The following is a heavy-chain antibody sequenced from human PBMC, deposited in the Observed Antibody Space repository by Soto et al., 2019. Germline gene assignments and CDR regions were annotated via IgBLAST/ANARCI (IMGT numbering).Heavy chain of an antibody. D-gene: IGHD2-2*01. V-gene: IGHV1-18*01. CDR1: GYTFTNYG. CDR3: ARERQYEPLLY. J-gene: IGHJ4*02. Sequence: QVQLVQSGVEVKKPGASVKVSCQASGYTFTNYGITWLRQAPGQGLEWMGWVSAYNRNTNYAQRFQDRVTMTTDTSTRTANMELTNLKSDDTAIYFCARERQYEPLLYWGQGALVTVSS. CDR2: VSAYNRNT.